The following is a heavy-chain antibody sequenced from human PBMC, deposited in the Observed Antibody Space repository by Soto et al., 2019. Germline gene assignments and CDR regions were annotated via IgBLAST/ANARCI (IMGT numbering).Heavy chain of an antibody. CDR2: ISAYNGNT. V-gene: IGHV1-18*04. D-gene: IGHD2-15*01. CDR1: GYTFTSYG. J-gene: IGHJ6*02. CDR3: ARDGMVVVAASHYYYGMDV. Sequence: ASVKVSCKASGYTFTSYGISWVRQAPGQGLEWMGWISAYNGNTNYAQKLQGRVTMTTDTSTSTAYMELRSLRSDDTAVYYCARDGMVVVAASHYYYGMDVWGQGTTVTVSS.